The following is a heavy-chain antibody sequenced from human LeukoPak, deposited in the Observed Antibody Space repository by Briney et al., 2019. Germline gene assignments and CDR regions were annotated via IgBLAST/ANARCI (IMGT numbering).Heavy chain of an antibody. J-gene: IGHJ6*03. CDR3: ARADYSNYRRGYYYYMDV. CDR1: GFTVSNKY. CDR2: ISYDGSNK. D-gene: IGHD4-11*01. Sequence: GGSLRLSCAASGFTVSNKYMTWVRQAPGKGLEWVAVISYDGSNKYYADSVKGRFTISRDNSKNTLYLQTNSLRAEDTAVYYCARADYSNYRRGYYYYMDVWGKGTTVTVSS. V-gene: IGHV3-30*03.